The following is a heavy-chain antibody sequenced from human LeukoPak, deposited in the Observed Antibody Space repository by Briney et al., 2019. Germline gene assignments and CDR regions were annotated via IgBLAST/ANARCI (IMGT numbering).Heavy chain of an antibody. Sequence: SETLSLTCTVSGGSVNSGSYFWSWIRQPPGKGLEWIGYIQNSARTNYNPSLESRVSISVDSSKDQFSLRLSSVTAADTAVYYCATDYSNFYGMDVWGQGTTVTVSS. D-gene: IGHD4-11*01. CDR1: GGSVNSGSYF. CDR3: ATDYSNFYGMDV. J-gene: IGHJ6*02. CDR2: IQNSART. V-gene: IGHV4-61*01.